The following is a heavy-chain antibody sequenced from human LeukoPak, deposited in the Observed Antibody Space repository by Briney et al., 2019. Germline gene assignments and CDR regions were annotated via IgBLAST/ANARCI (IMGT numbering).Heavy chain of an antibody. J-gene: IGHJ4*02. V-gene: IGHV4-39*01. Sequence: PSETLSLTCTVSGGSISSSCYYWGWIRQPPGKGLEWVGSITYSGTTYYNPSLKRRVTISVDTSKSQFSLKLTSVTAADTAVYYCAPAYIWGSFRTFSYWGQGTLVTVSS. CDR2: ITYSGTT. D-gene: IGHD3-16*02. CDR1: GGSISSSCYY. CDR3: APAYIWGSFRTFSY.